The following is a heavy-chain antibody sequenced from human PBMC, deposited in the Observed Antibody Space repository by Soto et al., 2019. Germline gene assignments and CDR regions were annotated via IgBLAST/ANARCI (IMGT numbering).Heavy chain of an antibody. V-gene: IGHV1-69*13. CDR3: AGNGNQLIYSTESKWFDP. J-gene: IGHJ5*02. D-gene: IGHD2-2*02. CDR1: GGTFSSYA. Sequence: GASVKVSCRASGGTFSSYASGWVRQAPGQGLEWMGGIIPIFGTANYAQNLQGTVTITADESTRTAYTELSSLTSWDTAVYDCAGNGNQLIYSTESKWFDPWGQRTLVAVSS. CDR2: IIPIFGTA.